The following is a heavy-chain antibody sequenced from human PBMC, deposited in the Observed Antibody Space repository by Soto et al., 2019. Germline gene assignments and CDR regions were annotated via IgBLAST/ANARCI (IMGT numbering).Heavy chain of an antibody. J-gene: IGHJ4*02. CDR3: AIHASLVGAIPNDY. CDR2: ICYSGST. Sequence: QLQLQESGPGLVKPSETLSLTCTVSGGSISSSSYYWGWIRQPPGKGLEWIGSICYSGSTYYNPSLKSRVTISVDTSKNQFSLKLSSVTAADTAVYYCAIHASLVGAIPNDYWGQGTLVTVSS. V-gene: IGHV4-39*01. CDR1: GGSISSSSYY. D-gene: IGHD1-26*01.